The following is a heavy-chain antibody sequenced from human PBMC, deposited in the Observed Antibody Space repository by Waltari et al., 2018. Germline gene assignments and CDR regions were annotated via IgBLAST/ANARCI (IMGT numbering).Heavy chain of an antibody. D-gene: IGHD6-19*01. V-gene: IGHV3-7*04. CDR3: VRGSRGWSGIDY. CDR1: GSTLRLFW. CDR2: MNDEGSAE. Sequence: EVQLAESGRDSVQPGGSLILSCSTSGSTLRLFWMTWPHQVPGKGGEWVTNMNDEGSAEFYVDSVRGRFSISRDRDKNTLSLQMNSLEVDDTAIYYCVRGSRGWSGIDYWGQGALVIVSS. J-gene: IGHJ4*02.